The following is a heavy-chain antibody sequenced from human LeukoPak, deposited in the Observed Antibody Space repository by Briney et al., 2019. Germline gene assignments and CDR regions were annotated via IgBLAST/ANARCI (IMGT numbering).Heavy chain of an antibody. D-gene: IGHD3-22*01. J-gene: IGHJ4*02. V-gene: IGHV4-34*01. CDR3: ARRTYYYDSSGYRY. CDR2: INHSGST. Sequence: PSETLSLTCAVYGGSFSGYYWSWIREPPGKGLEWIGEINHSGSTNYNPSLKNRVTISVDTSKNQFSLKLSSVTAADTAVYYCARRTYYYDSSGYRYWGQGTLVTVSS. CDR1: GGSFSGYY.